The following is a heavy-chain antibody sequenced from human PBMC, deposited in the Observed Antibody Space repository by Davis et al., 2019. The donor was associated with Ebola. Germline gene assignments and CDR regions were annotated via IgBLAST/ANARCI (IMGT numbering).Heavy chain of an antibody. J-gene: IGHJ6*02. CDR1: GGTFSSYA. CDR3: ASQHYYYYGMDV. V-gene: IGHV1-69*06. CDR2: IIPIFGTA. Sequence: SVKVSCKASGGTFSSYAISWVRQAPGQGLEWMGGIIPIFGTANYAQKFQGRVTITADNSTSTAYMELSSLRSEDTAVYYCASQHYYYYGMDVWGQGTTVTVSS.